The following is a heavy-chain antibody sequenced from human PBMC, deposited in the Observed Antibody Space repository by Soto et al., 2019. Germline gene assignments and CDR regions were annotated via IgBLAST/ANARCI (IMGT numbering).Heavy chain of an antibody. D-gene: IGHD3-3*01. CDR3: ARDRILEWLDYYYSSMDD. CDR1: GYTFTSYA. J-gene: IGHJ6*02. V-gene: IGHV1-3*01. Sequence: GASVKVSCKASGYTFTSYAMHWVRQAPGQRLEWMGWINAGNGNTKYSQKFQGRVTITRDTSASTAYMELSSLRSEDTAVYYCARDRILEWLDYYYSSMDDGDQGTTVTVYS. CDR2: INAGNGNT.